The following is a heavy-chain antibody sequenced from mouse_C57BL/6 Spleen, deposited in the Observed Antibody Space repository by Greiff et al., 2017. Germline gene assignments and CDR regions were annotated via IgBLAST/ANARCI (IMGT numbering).Heavy chain of an antibody. CDR2: IDPSDSYT. J-gene: IGHJ2*01. CDR3: ARGEDHDGGGYFDY. Sequence: QVQLQQPGAELVMPGASVKLSCKASGYTFTSYWMHWVKQRPGQGLEWIGEIDPSDSYTNYNQKFKGKSTLTVDKSSSTAYMQLSSLTSEDSAVYYCARGEDHDGGGYFDYWGQGTTLTVSS. CDR1: GYTFTSYW. D-gene: IGHD2-4*01. V-gene: IGHV1-69*01.